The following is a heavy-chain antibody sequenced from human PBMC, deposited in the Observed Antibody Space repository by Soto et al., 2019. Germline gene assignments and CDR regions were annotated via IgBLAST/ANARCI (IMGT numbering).Heavy chain of an antibody. CDR1: GGTLSSYA. V-gene: IGHV1-69*01. CDR2: IIPFSGAA. Sequence: QVQLVQSGAEVKKPGSSVKVSCKPFGGTLSSYAITWMRQAPGQGLEWMGGIIPFSGAANYAQKFQGRVTITADESTTTAYMDPSSLRSEDTAVYFCARVWVTTVTAWFDLWGQGTLVTVSS. J-gene: IGHJ5*02. CDR3: ARVWVTTVTAWFDL. D-gene: IGHD4-17*01.